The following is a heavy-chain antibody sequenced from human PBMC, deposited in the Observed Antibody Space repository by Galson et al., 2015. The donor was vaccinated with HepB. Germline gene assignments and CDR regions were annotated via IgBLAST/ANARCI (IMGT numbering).Heavy chain of an antibody. CDR2: ISAIYGTA. J-gene: IGHJ6*02. D-gene: IGHD3-16*01. CDR1: GCTFSSYA. Sequence: SVKVSCKASGCTFSSYAISWVRQAPGQGLERMGWISAIYGTANYAQKLQGRVTMTADASTSTAYMELRSLRSDDTAVYYCARGGLGKNDYNKWGMDFWGQGTTVTVSS. CDR3: ARGGLGKNDYNKWGMDF. V-gene: IGHV1-18*04.